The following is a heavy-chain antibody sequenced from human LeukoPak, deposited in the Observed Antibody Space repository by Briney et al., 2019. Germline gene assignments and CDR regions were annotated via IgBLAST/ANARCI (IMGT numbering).Heavy chain of an antibody. Sequence: PSETLSLTCTVSGGSISSSSYYWGWIRQPPGKGLEWVGSIYYSGSTYYNPSLKSRVTISVDTSKNQFSLKLSSVTAADTAVYYCARQQRITMIVVVLNWFDPRGKGTLVTVSS. J-gene: IGHJ5*02. V-gene: IGHV4-39*01. CDR2: IYYSGST. CDR1: GGSISSSSYY. CDR3: ARQQRITMIVVVLNWFDP. D-gene: IGHD3-22*01.